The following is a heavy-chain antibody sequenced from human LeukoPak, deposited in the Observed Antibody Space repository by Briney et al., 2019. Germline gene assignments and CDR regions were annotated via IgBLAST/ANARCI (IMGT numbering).Heavy chain of an antibody. CDR1: GFTFSSYA. Sequence: GGSLRLSCAASGFTFSSYAMSWVRQAPGKGLEWVSAISGSGGSTYYADSVKGRFTIFRDNSKNTLYLQMNSLRAEDTAVYYCAKDYDSSGYYILDYWGQGTLVTVSS. J-gene: IGHJ4*02. CDR2: ISGSGGST. CDR3: AKDYDSSGYYILDY. V-gene: IGHV3-23*01. D-gene: IGHD3-22*01.